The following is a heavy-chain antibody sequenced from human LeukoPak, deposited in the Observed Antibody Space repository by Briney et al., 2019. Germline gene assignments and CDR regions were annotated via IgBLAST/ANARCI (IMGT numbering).Heavy chain of an antibody. D-gene: IGHD2-15*01. CDR1: GGSISSGGYY. Sequence: TASETLSLTCTVSGGSISSGGYYWSWIRQHPGKGLEWIGYIYYSGSTYYNPSLKSRVTISVDTSKNQFSLKLSSVTAADTAVYYCARDLAYCSGGSCYLDGHFDYWGQGTLVTVSS. CDR2: IYYSGST. V-gene: IGHV4-31*03. CDR3: ARDLAYCSGGSCYLDGHFDY. J-gene: IGHJ4*02.